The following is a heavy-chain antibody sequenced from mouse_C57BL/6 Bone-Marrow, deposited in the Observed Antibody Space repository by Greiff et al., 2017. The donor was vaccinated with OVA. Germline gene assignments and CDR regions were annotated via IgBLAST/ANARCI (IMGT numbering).Heavy chain of an antibody. V-gene: IGHV1-76*01. J-gene: IGHJ2*01. CDR3: ARTDFDY. Sequence: QVQLQQSGAELMRPGASVKLSCKASGYTFTDYYINWVKQRPGQGLEWIARIYPGSGNTYYNEKFKGKATLTAEKSSSTAYMQLSSLTSEDSAVYFCARTDFDYWGQGTTLTVSS. CDR1: GYTFTDYY. CDR2: IYPGSGNT.